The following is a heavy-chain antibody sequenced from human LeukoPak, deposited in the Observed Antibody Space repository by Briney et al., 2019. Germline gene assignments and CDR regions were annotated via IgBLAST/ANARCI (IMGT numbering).Heavy chain of an antibody. J-gene: IGHJ4*02. D-gene: IGHD3-10*01. V-gene: IGHV4-59*01. Sequence: SETLSLTCTVSGGSISSYYWSWIRQPPGKGLEWIGYIYYSGSTNYNPSLKSRVTISVDTSKNQFSLKLSSVTAADTAVYYCARVATMDFDYWGQGTLVTVSS. CDR2: IYYSGST. CDR1: GGSISSYY. CDR3: ARVATMDFDY.